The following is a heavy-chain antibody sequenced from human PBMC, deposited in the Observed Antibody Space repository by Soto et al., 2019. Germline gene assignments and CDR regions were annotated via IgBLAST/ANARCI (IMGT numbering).Heavy chain of an antibody. CDR1: GYTFNGYS. CDR3: AREGRGKKAGYNGLVSLGY. CDR2: ISTYNGNT. V-gene: IGHV1-18*04. Sequence: QVQLLQSGAEVKKPGASVKVSCKTSGYTFNGYSISWVRQAPGQGLEWMGWISTYNGNTNTAQRFQGRVTMTTDTSTRTAYMELTNLKFDDTAVYYCAREGRGKKAGYNGLVSLGYWGQGTLVTVSS. J-gene: IGHJ4*02. D-gene: IGHD2-2*02.